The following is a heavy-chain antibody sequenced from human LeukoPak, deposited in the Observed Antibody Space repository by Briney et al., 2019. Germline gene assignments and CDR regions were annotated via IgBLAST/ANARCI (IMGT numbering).Heavy chain of an antibody. CDR1: GYTFAGYY. D-gene: IGHD6-13*01. J-gene: IGHJ5*02. V-gene: IGHV1-2*02. CDR2: INPNSGGT. Sequence: GASVKVSCKAPGYTFAGYYIHWVRQAPGQGLEWMGWINPNSGGTNYAHKFQGRVTMNSDTSISTAYMELTRLRCDDTAVYYCERDRLEAAAGLNWFDPWGQGTLVTVSS. CDR3: ERDRLEAAAGLNWFDP.